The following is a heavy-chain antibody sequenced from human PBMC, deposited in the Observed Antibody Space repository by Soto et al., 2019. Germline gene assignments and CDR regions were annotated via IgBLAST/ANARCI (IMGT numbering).Heavy chain of an antibody. CDR2: VDHSGRT. Sequence: PSATLSLPCAVSGYSINSDYYWGWIRQPPGKGLEWIGSVDHSGRTYYSPSLRSRLTIFIDTSKNQFSLRLTSVTAADTAMYFCAKKGYYPSGKINLFDSWGPGTLVTVSS. J-gene: IGHJ4*02. V-gene: IGHV4-38-2*01. CDR1: GYSINSDYY. CDR3: AKKGYYPSGKINLFDS. D-gene: IGHD3-10*01.